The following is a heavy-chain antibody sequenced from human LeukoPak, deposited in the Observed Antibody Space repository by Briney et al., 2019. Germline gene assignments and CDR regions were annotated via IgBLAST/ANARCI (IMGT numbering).Heavy chain of an antibody. CDR3: ARGGPYYYGSGSYYDPTYYYYYGMDV. Sequence: GASVKVSCKASGYTFTGYYMHWVRQAPGQGLEWMGWISAYNGNTNYAQKLQGRVTMTTDTSTSTAYMELRSLRSDDTAVYYCARGGPYYYGSGSYYDPTYYYYYGMDVWGQGTTVTVSS. CDR2: ISAYNGNT. CDR1: GYTFTGYY. J-gene: IGHJ6*02. D-gene: IGHD3-10*01. V-gene: IGHV1-18*04.